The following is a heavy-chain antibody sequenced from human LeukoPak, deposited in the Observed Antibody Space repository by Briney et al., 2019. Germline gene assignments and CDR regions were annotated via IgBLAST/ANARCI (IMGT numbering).Heavy chain of an antibody. CDR3: TGRNTGHCSTRGGFAFDI. D-gene: IGHD2-2*01. J-gene: IGHJ3*02. CDR1: VVTISHDY. Sequence: SETLSLTCTVSVVTISHDYWSWIRQPPGKGLEYVGYFYYDGSTNYTSSVRRRVTILVDTSKNQFTLNLRSVTAADTAKYYCTGRNTGHCSTRGGFAFDIWGQGTVVAVSS. V-gene: IGHV4-59*01. CDR2: FYYDGST.